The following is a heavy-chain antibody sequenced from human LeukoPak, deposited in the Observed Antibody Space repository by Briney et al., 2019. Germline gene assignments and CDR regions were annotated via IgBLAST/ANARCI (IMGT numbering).Heavy chain of an antibody. CDR1: GGTFSSYA. Sequence: SVKVSCKASGGTFSSYAISWVRQAPGQGPEWMGRIIPILGIANYAQKFQGRVTITADKSTSTAYMELSSLRSEGTAVYYCAREPESGIHADYWGQGTLVTVSS. CDR3: AREPESGIHADY. CDR2: IIPILGIA. V-gene: IGHV1-69*04. J-gene: IGHJ4*02.